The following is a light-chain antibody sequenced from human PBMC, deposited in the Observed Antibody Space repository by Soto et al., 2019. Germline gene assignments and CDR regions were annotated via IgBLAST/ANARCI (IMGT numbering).Light chain of an antibody. J-gene: IGKJ1*01. Sequence: PGERATLSCRASPSVTNYLAWYQQKPGQPPRLLIYGAFNRAAGIPARFSGSGSGTEFTLTISSLQSEDFGVYYCQQYNNWWTFGQGTKVDIK. CDR2: GAF. V-gene: IGKV3D-15*01. CDR3: QQYNNWWT. CDR1: PSVTNY.